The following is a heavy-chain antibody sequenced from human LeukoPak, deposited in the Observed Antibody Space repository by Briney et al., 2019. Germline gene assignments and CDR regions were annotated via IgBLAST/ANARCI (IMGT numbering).Heavy chain of an antibody. CDR2: ITDAVGST. J-gene: IGHJ4*02. V-gene: IGHV3-23*01. Sequence: GGSLRLSCAVSGFTVSSNYMSWVRQAPGKGLEWVSAITDAVGSTHYADSVKGRFTISSDNSKNTVYLQMNSLRPEDMAVYYCAKEIFSGLLYIDYWGQGTLVTVSS. CDR3: AKEIFSGLLYIDY. CDR1: GFTVSSNY. D-gene: IGHD5-12*01.